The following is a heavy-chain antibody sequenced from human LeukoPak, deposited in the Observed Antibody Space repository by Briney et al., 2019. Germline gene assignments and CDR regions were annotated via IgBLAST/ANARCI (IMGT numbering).Heavy chain of an antibody. CDR2: FSGSGGST. CDR3: ASRSGWRYFDY. J-gene: IGHJ4*02. V-gene: IGHV3-23*01. CDR1: GFTFSSYA. D-gene: IGHD6-19*01. Sequence: GGSLRLSCAASGFTFSSYAMSWVRQAPGKGLEWVSTFSGSGGSTHYADSVKGRFTISRDNSKNTLYLQMNSLRAEDTAVYYCASRSGWRYFDYWGQGTLVTVSS.